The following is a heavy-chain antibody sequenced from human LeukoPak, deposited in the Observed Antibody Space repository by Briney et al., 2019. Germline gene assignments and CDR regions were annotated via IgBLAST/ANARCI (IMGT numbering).Heavy chain of an antibody. D-gene: IGHD2-2*01. CDR3: AADQVPTDLHNWVDP. CDR2: IVVGSGNT. J-gene: IGHJ5*02. Sequence: GASVKVSCKASGFTFSTSAVHWVRQARGQRPEWMGWIVVGSGNTGFSRKFQKRLTFTRDMSTRTAYMELSSLTSDDTAVYYCAADQVPTDLHNWVDPWGQGSQVTVSS. V-gene: IGHV1-58*01. CDR1: GFTFSTSA.